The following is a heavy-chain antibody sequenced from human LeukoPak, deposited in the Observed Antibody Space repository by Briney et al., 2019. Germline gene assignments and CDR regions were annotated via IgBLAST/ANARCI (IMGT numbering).Heavy chain of an antibody. V-gene: IGHV4-34*01. CDR3: ARAGGFITMVRGVRRFFFDY. J-gene: IGHJ4*02. Sequence: SETLSLTCAVYGGSFSGYYWSWIRQPPGKGLEWIGEINHSGSTNYNPSLKSRVTISVDTSKNQFSLKLSSVTAADTAVYYCARAGGFITMVRGVRRFFFDYWGQGTLVTVSS. CDR1: GGSFSGYY. CDR2: INHSGST. D-gene: IGHD3-10*01.